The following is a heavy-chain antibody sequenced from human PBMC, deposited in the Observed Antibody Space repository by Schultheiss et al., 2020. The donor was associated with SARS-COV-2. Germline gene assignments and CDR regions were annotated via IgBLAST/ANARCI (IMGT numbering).Heavy chain of an antibody. J-gene: IGHJ6*02. CDR1: GYTFTSYD. CDR2: MNPNSGNT. V-gene: IGHV1-8*01. CDR3: ARANTVTSWGRYYYYGMDV. Sequence: ASVKVSCKASGYTFTSYDINWVRQATGQGLAWMGWMNPNSGNTGYAQKFQGRVTMTRNTSISTAYMELSSLRSEDTAVYYCARANTVTSWGRYYYYGMDVWGQGTLVTVSS. D-gene: IGHD4-11*01.